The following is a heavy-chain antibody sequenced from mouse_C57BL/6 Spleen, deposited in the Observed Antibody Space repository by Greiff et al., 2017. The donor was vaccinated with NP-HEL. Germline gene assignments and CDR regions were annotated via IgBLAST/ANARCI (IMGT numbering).Heavy chain of an antibody. CDR3: ARQAQATGAWFAY. J-gene: IGHJ3*01. CDR2: ISNLAYSI. CDR1: GFTFSDYG. D-gene: IGHD3-2*02. V-gene: IGHV5-15*01. Sequence: EVMLVESGGGLVQPGGSLKLSCAASGFTFSDYGMAWVRQAPRKGPEWVAFISNLAYSIYYADTVTGRFTISRENAKNTLYLEMSSLRSEDTAMYYCARQAQATGAWFAYWGQGTLVTVSA.